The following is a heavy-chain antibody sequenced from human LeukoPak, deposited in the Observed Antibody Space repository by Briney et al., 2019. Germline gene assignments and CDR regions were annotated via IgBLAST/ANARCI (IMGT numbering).Heavy chain of an antibody. CDR1: GGTFSSYA. J-gene: IGHJ4*02. D-gene: IGHD4-23*01. CDR2: IIPILGTA. CDR3: AREPYGGNPNFDY. V-gene: IGHV1-69*11. Sequence: SVKVSCKASGGTFSSYAISWVRQAPGLGLEWMGRIIPILGTANYAQKFQGRVTITTDESTSTAYMELSSLRSEDTAVYYCAREPYGGNPNFDYWGQGTLVTVSS.